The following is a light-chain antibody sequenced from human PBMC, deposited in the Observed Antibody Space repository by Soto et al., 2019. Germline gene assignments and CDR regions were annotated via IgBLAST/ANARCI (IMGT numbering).Light chain of an antibody. J-gene: IGKJ4*01. V-gene: IGKV4-1*01. CDR1: QTSLYSSSNETF. CDR3: QQYYSTPLT. CDR2: WAS. Sequence: DIVMTQSPASLAVSLGELATINVKSSQTSLYSSSNETFLAWYQQKKGQPPKXXIYWASTRESGVPDRFSGSGYGTDFNLTTSSLQAEDVAVYYCQQYYSTPLTFGGGTKVDIK.